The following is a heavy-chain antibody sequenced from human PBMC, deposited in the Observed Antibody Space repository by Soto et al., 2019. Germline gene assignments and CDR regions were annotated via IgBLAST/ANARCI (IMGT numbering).Heavy chain of an antibody. J-gene: IGHJ4*02. D-gene: IGHD5-12*01. Sequence: SETLALTCTVSGGAFNRYYGTWTRQPAGKGLEWIVRVYSSGTTNYNPSLKSRVTMSVDTSKNQLSLKLSSVTAADTAVYFCARDHTRSGYDLDYSGQGTLVTVSS. CDR3: ARDHTRSGYDLDY. CDR2: VYSSGTT. CDR1: GGAFNRYY. V-gene: IGHV4-4*07.